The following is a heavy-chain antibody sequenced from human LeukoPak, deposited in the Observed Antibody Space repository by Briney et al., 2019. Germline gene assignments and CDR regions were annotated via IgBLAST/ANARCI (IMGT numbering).Heavy chain of an antibody. CDR1: GYTFTDYA. Sequence: VSVKVSCKASGYTFTDYALHWVRQAPGQSLEWMGWITTGRGETRYSQEFQRRITFTRDTSASTVYMDLSDLRSDDTAVYYCAGSLGYCTSNVCYLKYWGQGTLVTVSS. D-gene: IGHD2-8*01. CDR3: AGSLGYCTSNVCYLKY. J-gene: IGHJ4*02. V-gene: IGHV1-3*04. CDR2: ITTGRGET.